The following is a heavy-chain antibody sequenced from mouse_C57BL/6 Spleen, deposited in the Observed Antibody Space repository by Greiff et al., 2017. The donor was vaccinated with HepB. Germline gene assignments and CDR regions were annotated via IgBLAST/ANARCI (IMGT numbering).Heavy chain of an antibody. CDR3: ARWGLRRGPFAY. CDR1: GFSLTSYG. Sequence: QVQLQQSGPGLVQPSQSLSITCTVSGFSLTSYGVHWVRQSPGKGLEWLGVIWSGGSTDYNAAFISRLSISKDNAKSQVFLRMNSLQAYDTAIYYCARWGLRRGPFAYWGQGTLVTVSA. D-gene: IGHD2-4*01. V-gene: IGHV2-2*01. J-gene: IGHJ3*01. CDR2: IWSGGST.